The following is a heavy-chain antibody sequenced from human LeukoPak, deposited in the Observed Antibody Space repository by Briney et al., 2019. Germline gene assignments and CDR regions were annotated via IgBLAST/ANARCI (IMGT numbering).Heavy chain of an antibody. J-gene: IGHJ3*02. CDR2: IKSKTDGGTT. V-gene: IGHV3-15*01. CDR1: GVTFSNAW. D-gene: IGHD3-22*01. Sequence: GGSLRLSCAAFGVTFSNAWMSWVRQAPGKGLEWGGRIKSKTDGGTTDYAAPVKGRFTISRDDSKNTLYLQMNSLKTEDTAVYYCTISMAGYDSSGYYIPFGAFDIWGQGTMVTVSS. CDR3: TISMAGYDSSGYYIPFGAFDI.